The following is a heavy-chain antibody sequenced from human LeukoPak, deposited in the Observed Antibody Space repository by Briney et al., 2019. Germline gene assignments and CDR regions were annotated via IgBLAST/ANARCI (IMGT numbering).Heavy chain of an antibody. CDR2: ILYSGFT. CDR1: SGPISGRY. J-gene: IGHJ3*01. D-gene: IGHD1-1*01. Sequence: SETLSLTCSVSSGPISGRYWSWFRQPPGKGLEWVGHILYSGFTSFNPSLKSRVIISVDSSKNQFSLRLSSVTAADTAVYYCASAPLAITTSAFPDAFDVWGQGTTVTVSS. V-gene: IGHV4-59*11. CDR3: ASAPLAITTSAFPDAFDV.